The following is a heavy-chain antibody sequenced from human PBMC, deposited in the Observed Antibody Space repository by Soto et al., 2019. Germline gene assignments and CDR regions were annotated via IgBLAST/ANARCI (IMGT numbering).Heavy chain of an antibody. V-gene: IGHV3-33*08. D-gene: IGHD1-26*01. CDR3: ASDLVGASDSYGLDV. Sequence: GSLRLSCAASSFTFVSYAMTWVRQAPGKGLEWVAIIWHDVNNKYYADSVRGRFIISRENSKKRLYLQMNSLRAEDTAVYYCASDLVGASDSYGLDVWGQGTPVTVYS. CDR2: IWHDVNNK. J-gene: IGHJ6*02. CDR1: SFTFVSYA.